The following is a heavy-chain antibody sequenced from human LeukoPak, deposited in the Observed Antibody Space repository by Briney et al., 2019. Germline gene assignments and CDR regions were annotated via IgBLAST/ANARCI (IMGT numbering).Heavy chain of an antibody. D-gene: IGHD5-18*01. CDR1: GYTFTDYY. J-gene: IGHJ4*02. Sequence: ASVKVSCKASGYTFTDYYIHWVRQAPGQGLEWMGRINPNSGGTNYAQRFQGRVTMTRDTSISTAYVELSRLRSDDTAVYYCAREGNSYGLDYWGQGTLVTVSS. CDR3: AREGNSYGLDY. V-gene: IGHV1-2*06. CDR2: INPNSGGT.